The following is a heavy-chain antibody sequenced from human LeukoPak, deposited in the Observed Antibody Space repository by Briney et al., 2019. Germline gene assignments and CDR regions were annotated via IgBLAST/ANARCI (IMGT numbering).Heavy chain of an antibody. V-gene: IGHV1-2*02. Sequence: ASVKVSCKASGYTSTGYYMHWVRQAPGQGLEWMGWINPNSGGTNYAQKFQGRVTMTRDTSISTAYMELSRLRSDDTAVYYCARVLGYSSGWYGDNDYYYYGMDVWGQGTTVTVSS. CDR2: INPNSGGT. CDR1: GYTSTGYY. J-gene: IGHJ6*02. D-gene: IGHD6-19*01. CDR3: ARVLGYSSGWYGDNDYYYYGMDV.